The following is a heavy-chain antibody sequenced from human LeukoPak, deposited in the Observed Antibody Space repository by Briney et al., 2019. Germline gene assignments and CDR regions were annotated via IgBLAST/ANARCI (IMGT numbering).Heavy chain of an antibody. CDR2: ISGSGGST. D-gene: IGHD2/OR15-2a*01. V-gene: IGHV3-23*01. CDR3: ARADCSSSTCYLRSSWFDP. J-gene: IGHJ5*02. CDR1: GFIFSSYA. Sequence: GGSLRLSCAASGFIFSSYAMSWVRQAPGKGLEWVSTISGSGGSTYYADSVKGRFTISRDNAKNSLYLQMNSLSAEDTAVYYCARADCSSSTCYLRSSWFDPWGQGTLVTVSS.